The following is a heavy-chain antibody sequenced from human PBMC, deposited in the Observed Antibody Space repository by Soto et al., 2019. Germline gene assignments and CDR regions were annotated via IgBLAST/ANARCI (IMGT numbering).Heavy chain of an antibody. V-gene: IGHV3-21*01. J-gene: IGHJ4*02. D-gene: IGHD2-15*01. CDR3: ARESAAVVAAKDY. CDR1: GFIFSSYS. Sequence: GSLRLSCAASGFIFSSYSMNWVRQAPGKGLEWVASSSSSSRNIYYADSVQGRFTISRDNAKTSLYLQMNTLRADDTAVYYCARESAAVVAAKDYWGQGTLVTVSS. CDR2: SSSSSRNI.